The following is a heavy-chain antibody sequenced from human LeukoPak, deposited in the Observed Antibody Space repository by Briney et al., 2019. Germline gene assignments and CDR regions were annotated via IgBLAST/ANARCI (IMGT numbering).Heavy chain of an antibody. CDR1: GFTFTSCA. CDR2: IVVGSGNT. J-gene: IGHJ6*02. D-gene: IGHD5-18*01. V-gene: IGHV1-58*02. Sequence: GASVKVSFKAAGFTFTSCAMQWVRQARGQGREWRGWIVVGSGNTNYAQKVQERVTITRDMATSTAYMELSSLRSEDTAVYYCAAVSPLYSYGPTNYYYYGMDVWGQGTTVTVSS. CDR3: AAVSPLYSYGPTNYYYYGMDV.